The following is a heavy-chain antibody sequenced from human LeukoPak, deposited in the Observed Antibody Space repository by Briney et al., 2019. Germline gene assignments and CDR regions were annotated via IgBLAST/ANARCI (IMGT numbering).Heavy chain of an antibody. CDR1: GFTFSSYS. V-gene: IGHV3-21*01. J-gene: IGHJ3*02. D-gene: IGHD2-2*01. CDR3: AYTVVPAAILPRSRAFDI. Sequence: PGGSLRLSCAASGFTFSSYSMNWVRQAPGKGLEWVSSIISSSSYIYYADAVKGRFTISRDNAKNSLDVQMNSLRAEDTAVYYCAYTVVPAAILPRSRAFDIWGQGTMVTVSS. CDR2: IISSSSYI.